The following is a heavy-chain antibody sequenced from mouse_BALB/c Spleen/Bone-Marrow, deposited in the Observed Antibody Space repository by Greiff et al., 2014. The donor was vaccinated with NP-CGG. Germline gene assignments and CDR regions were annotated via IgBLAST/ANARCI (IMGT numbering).Heavy chain of an antibody. Sequence: QVQLQQPGAELAKPGASVKMSCKASGYTFTDYWMHWVKQRPGQGLEWLGYINPSTGYTEYNQKFKDKATLTADKSSSTAYMQLNSLTSEDSAVYYCARFYDGYCLPLDYWGQGTTLTVSS. CDR3: ARFYDGYCLPLDY. CDR2: INPSTGYT. V-gene: IGHV1-7*01. D-gene: IGHD2-3*01. CDR1: GYTFTDYW. J-gene: IGHJ2*01.